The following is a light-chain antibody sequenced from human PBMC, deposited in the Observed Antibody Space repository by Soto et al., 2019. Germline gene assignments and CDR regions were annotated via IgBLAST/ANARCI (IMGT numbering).Light chain of an antibody. Sequence: QSVLTQPASVSGSPGQSITISCSGTSNEVGSYYPVSWYQQHPGKAPKLMIYEVNKRPSGVPDRFSGSKSGNTASLTVSGLQAEDEADYYCSSYAGSSNVFGTGTKVTVL. CDR2: EVN. J-gene: IGLJ1*01. CDR1: SNEVGSYYP. V-gene: IGLV2-14*02. CDR3: SSYAGSSNV.